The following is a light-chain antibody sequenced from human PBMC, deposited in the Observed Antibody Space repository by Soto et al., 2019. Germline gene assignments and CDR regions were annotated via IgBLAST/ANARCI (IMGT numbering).Light chain of an antibody. V-gene: IGKV4-1*01. CDR3: QQYHTIPFT. Sequence: DIVMTQSPDSLAVSLGERATINCKSSQTILYSSNNKNYLAWYQQTPGQPPKLLIYWASTRESGVPDRFSGSGSGTDFTLTISSLQAEDVALYYCQQYHTIPFTFGGGTKVDIK. J-gene: IGKJ4*01. CDR1: QTILYSSNNKNY. CDR2: WAS.